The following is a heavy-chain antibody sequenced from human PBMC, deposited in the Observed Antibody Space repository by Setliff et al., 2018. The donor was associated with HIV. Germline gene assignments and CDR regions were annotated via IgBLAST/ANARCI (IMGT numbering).Heavy chain of an antibody. D-gene: IGHD1-1*01. V-gene: IGHV3-13*01. J-gene: IGHJ3*01. CDR1: GFTFSMFD. CDR2: IGTTGDT. Sequence: GGSLRLSCAASGFTFSMFDMHWVRQPTGKGLEWVSSIGTTGDTYYPDSVRGRFTVSRENGKNSIYLQMNSLRNNDTAVYYCTRGGTDDLTDALDLWGRGTTVTVSS. CDR3: TRGGTDDLTDALDL.